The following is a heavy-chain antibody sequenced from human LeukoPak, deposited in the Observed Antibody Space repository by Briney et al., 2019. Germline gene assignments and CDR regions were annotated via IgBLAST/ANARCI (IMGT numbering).Heavy chain of an antibody. V-gene: IGHV3-43*02. CDR3: AKDRSSGYYYVDYFDY. J-gene: IGHJ4*02. CDR2: ISRDGGST. D-gene: IGHD3-22*01. Sequence: GGSLRLSCAASGFTFDDYAMHWVRQAPGKGLEWVSLISRDGGSTYYADSVKGRFTISRDNSKNSLYLQMNSLRTEDTALYYCAKDRSSGYYYVDYFDYWGQGTLVTVSS. CDR1: GFTFDDYA.